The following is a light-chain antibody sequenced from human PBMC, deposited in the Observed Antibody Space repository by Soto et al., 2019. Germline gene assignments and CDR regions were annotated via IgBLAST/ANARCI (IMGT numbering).Light chain of an antibody. V-gene: IGKV1-33*01. CDR2: DAS. CDR1: RDISNY. CDR3: QQNDNHPQLT. J-gene: IGKJ4*01. Sequence: DIQMTQSPSSLSASVGDRVTITCQASRDISNYLNWYQHKPGKVPKLLIYDASKLETGVPSRFGRSGSGTDFTFTISSLQPEDVATYYCQQNDNHPQLTCGGGTKVEIK.